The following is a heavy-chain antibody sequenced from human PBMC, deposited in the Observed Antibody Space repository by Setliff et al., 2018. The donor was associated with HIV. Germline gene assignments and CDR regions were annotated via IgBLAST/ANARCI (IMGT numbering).Heavy chain of an antibody. Sequence: SVKVSCKASGGAFSRHAFSWVRQAPGQGLEWMGGISPTFDTANYAQKFQGRVTITADKSTNTVYMELNSLRSEDTAMYYCARGVHSGGSGWYNWYFDLWGRGTLVTVSS. J-gene: IGHJ2*01. CDR3: ARGVHSGGSGWYNWYFDL. V-gene: IGHV1-69*06. CDR2: ISPTFDTA. D-gene: IGHD6-19*01. CDR1: GGAFSRHA.